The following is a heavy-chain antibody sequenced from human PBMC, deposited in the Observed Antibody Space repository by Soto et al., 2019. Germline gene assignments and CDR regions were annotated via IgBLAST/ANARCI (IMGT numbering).Heavy chain of an antibody. J-gene: IGHJ6*02. CDR1: GFTFSDHY. CDR3: ARDRRGYSRDFGMYV. D-gene: IGHD5-18*01. Sequence: EMQLVESEGDLVQPGGSLRLSCAASGFTFSDHYMDWVRQAPGKGLEWVGRSRNKANSYTTEYAASVKGRFTVSRDGSKNSLYLQMNSLKTEDTAVYYCARDRRGYSRDFGMYVWGQGTTVTVSS. CDR2: SRNKANSYTT. V-gene: IGHV3-72*01.